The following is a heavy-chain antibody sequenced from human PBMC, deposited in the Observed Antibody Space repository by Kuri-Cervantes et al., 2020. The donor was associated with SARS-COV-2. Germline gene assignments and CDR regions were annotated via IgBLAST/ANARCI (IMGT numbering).Heavy chain of an antibody. D-gene: IGHD3-16*01. CDR1: GFTFSSYG. J-gene: IGHJ4*02. CDR3: ARARGTTYFLDY. Sequence: GESLKIPCAASGFTFSSYGMHWVRQAPGKGLEWVAFIRYDGSNKYYADSVKGRFTISRDNSKNTLYLQMNSLRAEDTAVYYCARARGTTYFLDYWSQGTLVTVSS. CDR2: IRYDGSNK. V-gene: IGHV3-30*02.